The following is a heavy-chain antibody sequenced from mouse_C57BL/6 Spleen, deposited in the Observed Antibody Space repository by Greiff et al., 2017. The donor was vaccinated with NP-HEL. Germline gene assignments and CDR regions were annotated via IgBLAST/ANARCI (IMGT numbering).Heavy chain of an antibody. V-gene: IGHV1-50*01. J-gene: IGHJ4*01. CDR3: ARGGYYGSSYDAMDY. D-gene: IGHD1-1*01. Sequence: VQLQQSGAELVKPGASVKLSCKASGYTFTSYWMQWVKQRPGQGLEWIGEIDPSDSYTNYSQKFTGKAQLTVDTSSSTAYMQLSSLTSEDSAVFYCARGGYYGSSYDAMDYWGQGTSVTVSS. CDR2: IDPSDSYT. CDR1: GYTFTSYW.